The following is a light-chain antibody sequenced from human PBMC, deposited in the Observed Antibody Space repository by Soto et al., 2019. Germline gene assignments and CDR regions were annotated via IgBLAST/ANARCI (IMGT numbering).Light chain of an antibody. CDR1: QTISTW. CDR2: DAS. CDR3: HWYTNTNNPWM. Sequence: IQLTQSPPTLSASVGDRVTITFRASQTISTWMAWYQQKPGKAPKLVVYDASTFQSAVASRFSGSGSGTEFTLIISGLQPDDSATSYCHWYTNTNNPWMFGQGTKVDI. J-gene: IGKJ1*01. V-gene: IGKV1-5*01.